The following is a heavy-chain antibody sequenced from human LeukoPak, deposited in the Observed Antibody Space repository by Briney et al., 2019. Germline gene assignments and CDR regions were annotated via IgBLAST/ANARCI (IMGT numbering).Heavy chain of an antibody. CDR2: MNPNSGNT. D-gene: IGHD3-22*01. V-gene: IGHV1-8*01. Sequence: ASVKVSCKASGYTFTSYDINWVRQATGQGLEWMGWMNPNSGNTGYARKFQGRVTMTRNTSISTAYMELSSLRSEDTAVYYCARGPYYYDSSGYHAIDYWGQGTLVTVSS. CDR3: ARGPYYYDSSGYHAIDY. J-gene: IGHJ4*02. CDR1: GYTFTSYD.